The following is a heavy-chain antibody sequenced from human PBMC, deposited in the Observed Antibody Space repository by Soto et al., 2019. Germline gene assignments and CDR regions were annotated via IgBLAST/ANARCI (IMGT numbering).Heavy chain of an antibody. J-gene: IGHJ4*02. V-gene: IGHV3-21*01. CDR2: ISSSSYI. CDR3: ARSLTLNY. D-gene: IGHD3-16*01. Sequence: IVRGKSVNWVRQAPGKGLEWVSSISSSSYIYYADSVKGRFTISRDNAKNSLYLQMNSLRAEDTAVYYCARSLTLNYWGQGTLVTVSS. CDR1: IVRGKS.